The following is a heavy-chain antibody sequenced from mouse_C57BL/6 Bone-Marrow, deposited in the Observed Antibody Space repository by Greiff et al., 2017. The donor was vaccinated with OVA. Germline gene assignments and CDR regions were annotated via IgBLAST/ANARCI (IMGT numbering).Heavy chain of an antibody. CDR2: IYPGDGDT. CDR3: ARESLTTVVAHFDY. V-gene: IGHV1-82*01. Sequence: VQLQQSGPELVKPGASVKISCKASGYAFSSSWMNWVKQRPGKGLEWIGRIYPGDGDTNYNGKFKGKATLTADKSSSTAYMQLSSLTSEDSAVYFCARESLTTVVAHFDYWGQGTTLTVSS. J-gene: IGHJ2*01. CDR1: GYAFSSSW. D-gene: IGHD1-1*01.